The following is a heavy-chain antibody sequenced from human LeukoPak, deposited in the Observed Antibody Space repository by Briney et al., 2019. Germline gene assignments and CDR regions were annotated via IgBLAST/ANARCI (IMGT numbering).Heavy chain of an antibody. CDR1: GFKFDDYA. V-gene: IGHV3-9*03. CDR2: VSWNSDNM. D-gene: IGHD2-21*02. CDR3: VKDACGGGCYLDN. J-gene: IGHJ4*02. Sequence: GRSLRLSCAVSGFKFDDYAMHWVRQPPGKGLEWVSSVSWNSDNMACADSVKGRFTISRDNAKKSLYLQMNSLRTDDMALYYCVKDACGGGCYLDNWGQGTLVTVSS.